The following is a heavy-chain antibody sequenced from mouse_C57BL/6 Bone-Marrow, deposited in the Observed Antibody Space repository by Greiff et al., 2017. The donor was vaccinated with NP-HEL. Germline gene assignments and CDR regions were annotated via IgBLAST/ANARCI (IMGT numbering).Heavy chain of an antibody. V-gene: IGHV1-19*01. J-gene: IGHJ1*03. Sequence: EVQRVESGPVLVKPGASVKMSCKASGYTFTDYYMNWVKQSHGKSLEWIGVINPYNGGTSYNQKFKGKATLTVDKSSSTAYMELNSLTSEDSAVYYCARRPLIYYYERYFDVWGTGTTVTVSS. D-gene: IGHD1-1*01. CDR3: ARRPLIYYYERYFDV. CDR1: GYTFTDYY. CDR2: INPYNGGT.